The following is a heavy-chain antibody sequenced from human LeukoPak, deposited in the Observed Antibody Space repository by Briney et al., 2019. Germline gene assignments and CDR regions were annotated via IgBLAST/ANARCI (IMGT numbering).Heavy chain of an antibody. V-gene: IGHV4-38-2*02. CDR3: ARDLFSYGYTYYYYYMDV. Sequence: PSETLSLTCTVSGYSISSGYYWGWIRQPPGKGLEWIGSIYHSGSTYYNPSLKSRVTISVDTSKNQFSLKLSSVTAADTAVYYCARDLFSYGYTYYYYYMDVWGKGTTVTVSS. CDR2: IYHSGST. CDR1: GYSISSGYY. J-gene: IGHJ6*03. D-gene: IGHD5-18*01.